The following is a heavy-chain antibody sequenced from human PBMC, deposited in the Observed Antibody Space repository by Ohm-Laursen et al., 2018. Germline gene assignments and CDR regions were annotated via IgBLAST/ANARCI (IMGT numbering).Heavy chain of an antibody. D-gene: IGHD1-26*01. CDR1: GGSFSGYY. J-gene: IGHJ4*02. CDR3: ARGPGWGLTTVGFDY. V-gene: IGHV4-34*01. Sequence: GTLSLTCAVYGGSFSGYYWNWIRQPPGKGLEWIGEINHSRSTKYNSSFKSRVTISVDTSKNQFSLKLSSVTAADTAVYYCARGPGWGLTTVGFDYWGQGTLVTVSS. CDR2: INHSRST.